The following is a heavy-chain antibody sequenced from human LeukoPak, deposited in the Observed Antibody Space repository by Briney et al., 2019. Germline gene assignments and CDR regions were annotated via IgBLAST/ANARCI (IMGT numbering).Heavy chain of an antibody. V-gene: IGHV3-7*03. CDR2: IKLDGSEK. CDR3: ARDQYDTWSRRGNFDS. CDR1: GFTFGKYW. Sequence: GGSLRLSCVASGFTFGKYWMSWVRQAPGKGLEWVANIKLDGSEKTYVDSVKGRFTISRDNTKNSLYLQMNSLRVEDTAVFYCARDQYDTWSRRGNFDSWGQGTLVIVSS. J-gene: IGHJ4*02. D-gene: IGHD3-3*01.